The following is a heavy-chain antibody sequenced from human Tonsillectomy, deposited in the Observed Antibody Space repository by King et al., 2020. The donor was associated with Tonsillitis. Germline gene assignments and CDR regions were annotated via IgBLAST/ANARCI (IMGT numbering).Heavy chain of an antibody. CDR3: SKTSGTFWYFDL. D-gene: IGHD3-10*01. CDR1: GFTFGNYA. V-gene: IGHV3-23*04. J-gene: IGHJ2*01. Sequence: DVQLVESGGGLVQPGGSLRLSSAASGFTFGNYAMTWVRQAPGKGLEWVSTVTRSGDSTYYADSVKGRFTISRDNSKNMLYLQMNSLRAEDTAVYYCSKTSGTFWYFDLWGRGTLVTVSS. CDR2: VTRSGDST.